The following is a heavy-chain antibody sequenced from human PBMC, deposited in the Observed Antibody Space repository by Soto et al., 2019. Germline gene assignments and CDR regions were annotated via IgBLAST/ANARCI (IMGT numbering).Heavy chain of an antibody. CDR3: ARARSSSWYYFYY. D-gene: IGHD6-13*01. CDR1: GFTFSSYG. Sequence: QVQLVESGGGVVQPGRSLRLSCAASGFTFSSYGMHWVSQAPGKGLEWVAVIWYDGSNKYYADSVKGRFTISRDNSKNTLDLQMNSLRAEDTAVYYCARARSSSWYYFYYWGQGTLVTVSS. J-gene: IGHJ4*02. CDR2: IWYDGSNK. V-gene: IGHV3-33*01.